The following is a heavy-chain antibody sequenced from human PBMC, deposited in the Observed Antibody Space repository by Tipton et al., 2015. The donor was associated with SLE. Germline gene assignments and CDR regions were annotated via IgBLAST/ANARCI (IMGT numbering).Heavy chain of an antibody. CDR1: GFSFSDYH. J-gene: IGHJ6*03. Sequence: SLRLSCAASGFSFSDYHMSWIRQAPGKGLEWVSYSSSTSTYVHYADSVKGRFTISRDNAKNSLYLQMNSLRAEDTALYYCARDNSHCTGGRCYLQYNYLDLWGKGTTVTVSS. CDR2: SSSTSTYV. D-gene: IGHD2-15*01. CDR3: ARDNSHCTGGRCYLQYNYLDL. V-gene: IGHV3-11*06.